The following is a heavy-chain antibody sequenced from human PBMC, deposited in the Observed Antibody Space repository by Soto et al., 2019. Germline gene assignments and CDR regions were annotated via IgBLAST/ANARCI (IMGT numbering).Heavy chain of an antibody. Sequence: SETLSLTCAVYGGSFSGYYWSWTRQPPGKGLEWIGEINHSGSTNYNPSLKSRVTISVDTSKNQFSLKLSSVTAADTAVYYCARGGVTMILRDYYYGMDVWGQGTTVTVSS. CDR3: ARGGVTMILRDYYYGMDV. CDR1: GGSFSGYY. D-gene: IGHD3-22*01. V-gene: IGHV4-34*01. J-gene: IGHJ6*02. CDR2: INHSGST.